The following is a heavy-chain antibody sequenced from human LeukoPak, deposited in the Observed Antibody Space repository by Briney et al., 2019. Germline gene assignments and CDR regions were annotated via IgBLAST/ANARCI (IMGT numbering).Heavy chain of an antibody. J-gene: IGHJ3*02. CDR2: ICYSGST. V-gene: IGHV4-59*01. Sequence: SETLSLTCTVSGGSISSYYWSWIRQPPGKGLEWIGYICYSGSTNYNPSLKSRVTISVDTSKNQFSLKLNSVTAADTAVYYCARDKTYYYDSNGYRRAFDIWGQGTMVTVSS. CDR3: ARDKTYYYDSNGYRRAFDI. CDR1: GGSISSYY. D-gene: IGHD3-22*01.